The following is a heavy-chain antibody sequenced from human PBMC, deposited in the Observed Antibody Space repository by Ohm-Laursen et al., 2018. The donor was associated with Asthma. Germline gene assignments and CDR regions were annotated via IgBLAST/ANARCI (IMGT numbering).Heavy chain of an antibody. Sequence: SLRLSCAASGFTFNIHALHWVRQAPGKGLEWVTIITSDGSWTSYADSVKGRFTISRDNSKSTLYMQMNSLRAEDTAVYYCARRDFSGGDPNAAFDIWGQGTMVTVSS. D-gene: IGHD2-21*02. J-gene: IGHJ3*02. CDR1: GFTFNIHA. CDR3: ARRDFSGGDPNAAFDI. CDR2: ITSDGSWT. V-gene: IGHV3-30-3*01.